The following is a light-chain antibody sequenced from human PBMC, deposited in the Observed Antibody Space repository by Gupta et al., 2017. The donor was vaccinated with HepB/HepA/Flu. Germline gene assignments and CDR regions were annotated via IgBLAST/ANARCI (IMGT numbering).Light chain of an antibody. CDR3: ATWDDSVNAVA. J-gene: IGLJ2*01. V-gene: IGLV1-51*02. CDR1: TSNIGNNY. CDR2: ENN. Sequence: SVLTHPPSVSAPPGQSVTISCSGGTSNIGNNYVSWYQQLPGSAPQLLISENNKRPSGIPDRFSGSRSGTSATLGITGLQTGDEANYYCATWDDSVNAVAFGGGTRLTVL.